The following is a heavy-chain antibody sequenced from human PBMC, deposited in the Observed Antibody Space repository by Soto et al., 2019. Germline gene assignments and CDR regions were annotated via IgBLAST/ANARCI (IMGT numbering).Heavy chain of an antibody. D-gene: IGHD4-17*01. CDR1: GGSISSYY. V-gene: IGHV4-59*01. Sequence: SETLSLTCTVSGGSISSYYWSWIRQPPGKGLEWIGYIYYSGSTNYNPSLKSRVTISVDTSKNQFSLKLSSVTAADTAVYYCARCYGERWGGAKYYYYYWGQGTLVTVSS. CDR3: ARCYGERWGGAKYYYYY. J-gene: IGHJ4*02. CDR2: IYYSGST.